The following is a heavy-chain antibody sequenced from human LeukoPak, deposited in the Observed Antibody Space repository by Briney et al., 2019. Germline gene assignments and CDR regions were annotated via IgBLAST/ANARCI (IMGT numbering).Heavy chain of an antibody. CDR1: GFTFRSFG. D-gene: IGHD6-6*01. CDR2: IWYDGSDK. J-gene: IGHJ4*02. CDR3: ARDRGTTSSAGYYFDM. V-gene: IGHV3-33*01. Sequence: GGSRRLSCAASGFTFRSFGMHWVRQAPGKGLEWVAIIWYDGSDKYYADSVKGRFTVSRDNSKNTLHLQVNSLRAEDTAVYYCARDRGTTSSAGYYFDMWGQGALVTVSS.